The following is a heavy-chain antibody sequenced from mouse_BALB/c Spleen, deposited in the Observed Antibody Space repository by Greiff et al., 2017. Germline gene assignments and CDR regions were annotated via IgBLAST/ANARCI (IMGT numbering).Heavy chain of an antibody. CDR3: ARDLYDYDEGYWYFDV. CDR1: GFTFSDFY. V-gene: IGHV7-1*02. J-gene: IGHJ1*01. CDR2: SRDKANDYTT. Sequence: EVMLVESGGGLVQPGGSLRLSCATSGFTFSDFYMEWVRQPPGKRLEWIAASRDKANDYTTEYSASVKGRFIVSRDTSQSILYLQMNALRAEDTAIYYCARDLYDYDEGYWYFDVWGAGTTVTVSS. D-gene: IGHD2-4*01.